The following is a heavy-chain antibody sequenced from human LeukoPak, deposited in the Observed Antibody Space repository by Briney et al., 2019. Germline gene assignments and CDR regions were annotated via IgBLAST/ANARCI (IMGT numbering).Heavy chain of an antibody. Sequence: PSETLSLTCAVYGGSFSGYYWSWIRQPPGKGLEWIGEINHSGSTKYNPSFKSRVTISEDTSKHQFSLKLSSVTAADTAVYYCARGQYSSSPVFDFWGQGTLVTVSS. J-gene: IGHJ4*02. V-gene: IGHV4-34*01. CDR3: ARGQYSSSPVFDF. D-gene: IGHD6-6*01. CDR1: GGSFSGYY. CDR2: INHSGST.